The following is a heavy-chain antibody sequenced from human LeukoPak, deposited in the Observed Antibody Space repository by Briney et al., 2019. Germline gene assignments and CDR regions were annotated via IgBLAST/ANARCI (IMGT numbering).Heavy chain of an antibody. Sequence: ASVKVSCKASGYTFTSYYLYWARQAPGQGLEWMGLINPSGGSTRYAQKFQGRVTMTRDTSTSTVYMELSSLRSEDTAVYYCARGVHKFYYDRSGYQPYAFDIWGQGTMVTISS. CDR2: INPSGGST. D-gene: IGHD3-22*01. CDR1: GYTFTSYY. J-gene: IGHJ3*02. V-gene: IGHV1-46*01. CDR3: ARGVHKFYYDRSGYQPYAFDI.